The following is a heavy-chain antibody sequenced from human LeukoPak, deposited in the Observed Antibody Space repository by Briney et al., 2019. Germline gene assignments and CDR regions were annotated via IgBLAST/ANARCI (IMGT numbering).Heavy chain of an antibody. CDR2: ISAYNGNT. V-gene: IGHV1-18*01. CDR3: ARDGSGSCYTPYYYYYYMDV. Sequence: ASVKVSCKASGYTFTSYGISWVRQAPGQGLEWMGWISAYNGNTNYAQKLQGRVTMTTDTSTSTAYMELRSLRSDDTAVYYCARDGSGSCYTPYYYYYYMDVWGKGTTVTISS. J-gene: IGHJ6*03. D-gene: IGHD3-10*01. CDR1: GYTFTSYG.